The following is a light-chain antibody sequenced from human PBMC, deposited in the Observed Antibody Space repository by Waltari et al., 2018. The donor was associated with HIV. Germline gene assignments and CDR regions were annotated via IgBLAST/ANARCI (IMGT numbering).Light chain of an antibody. Sequence: QSVLTQPPSVSAAPGQKVTISCSGSSSNIGKNYVCWYQQLPGTAPNPPIDYNNTRPSGIPDRFSGSKSGTSATLGITGLQTGDEADYYCGTWDSSLSAWVFGGGTKLTVL. V-gene: IGLV1-51*01. CDR1: SSNIGKNY. CDR2: YNN. J-gene: IGLJ3*02. CDR3: GTWDSSLSAWV.